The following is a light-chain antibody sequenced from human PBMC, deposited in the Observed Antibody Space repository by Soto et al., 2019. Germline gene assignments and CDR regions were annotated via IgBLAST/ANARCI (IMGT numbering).Light chain of an antibody. J-gene: IGKJ4*01. CDR3: QQRSNWPLLT. V-gene: IGKV3-11*01. CDR2: DAS. CDR1: QSVSSY. Sequence: EFVLTQSPATLSLSPGEISTLSCRSSQSVSSYLAWYQQKPGQAPRLLIYDASNRATGIPARFSGSGSGTDFTLTISSLEPEDFAVYYCQQRSNWPLLTFGGGTKVDIK.